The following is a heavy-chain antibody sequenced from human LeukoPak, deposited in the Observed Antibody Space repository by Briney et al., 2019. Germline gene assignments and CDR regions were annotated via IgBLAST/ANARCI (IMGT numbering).Heavy chain of an antibody. Sequence: GGSLRLSCAASGFTFSSYSMNWVRQAPGKGLEWVSYISSSSTIYYADSVKGRFTISRDNAKNSLYLQMNSLRAEDTAVYYCARDRGDCSGGSCYSNAFDIWGQGTMVTVSS. D-gene: IGHD2-15*01. V-gene: IGHV3-48*01. CDR3: ARDRGDCSGGSCYSNAFDI. CDR1: GFTFSSYS. J-gene: IGHJ3*02. CDR2: ISSSSTI.